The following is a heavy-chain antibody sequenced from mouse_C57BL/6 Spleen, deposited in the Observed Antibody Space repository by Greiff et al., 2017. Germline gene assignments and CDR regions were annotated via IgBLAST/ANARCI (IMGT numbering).Heavy chain of an antibody. CDR3: ARGEDGYYVWCAY. CDR1: GFTFSSYA. V-gene: IGHV5-4*03. J-gene: IGHJ3*01. CDR2: ISDGGSYT. Sequence: EVKLMESGGGLVKPGGSLKLSCAASGFTFSSYAMSWVRQTPEKRLAWVATISDGGSYTYYPDNVKGRFTISRDNAKNNLYLQMSHLKSEDTAMYYCARGEDGYYVWCAYWGQGTLVTVSA. D-gene: IGHD2-3*01.